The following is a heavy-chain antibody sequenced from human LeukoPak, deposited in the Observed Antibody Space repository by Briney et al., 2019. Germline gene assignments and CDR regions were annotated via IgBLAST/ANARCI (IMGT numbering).Heavy chain of an antibody. J-gene: IGHJ4*02. Sequence: PGESLKISCKGSGYSFSTYWIGWVRQMPGRGLEWMGIIYPGDSDTRYSPSFQGQVTISADKSISTAYLQWSSLKASDTAMYYCARSRSFDWFVDYWGQGTLVTVSS. V-gene: IGHV5-51*01. CDR3: ARSRSFDWFVDY. D-gene: IGHD3-9*01. CDR2: IYPGDSDT. CDR1: GYSFSTYW.